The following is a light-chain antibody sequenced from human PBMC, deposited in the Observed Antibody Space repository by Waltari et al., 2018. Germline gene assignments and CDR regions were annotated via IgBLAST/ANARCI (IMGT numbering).Light chain of an antibody. CDR2: DVS. CDR3: SSYTSSSLV. CDR1: SSDVGGYNY. V-gene: IGLV2-14*03. Sequence: QSALTQPASVSGSPGQSITISCTGTSSDVGGYNYVSWYQQHPGKPPKLFFYDVSNRPSGVAIPFSGSKSGNTASLTISGLQAEDEADYYCSSYTSSSLVFGGGTKLTVL. J-gene: IGLJ2*01.